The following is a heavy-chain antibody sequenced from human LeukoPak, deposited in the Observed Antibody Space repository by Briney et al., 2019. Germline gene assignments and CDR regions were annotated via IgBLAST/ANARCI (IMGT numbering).Heavy chain of an antibody. V-gene: IGHV3-30*02. CDR2: IRYDGSNK. J-gene: IGHJ4*02. CDR1: GFTFSSYG. D-gene: IGHD3-22*01. CDR3: AKDMRYYYDSSGYSIDY. Sequence: SGGSLRLSCAASGFTFSSYGMHWVRQAPGEWLEWVAFIRYDGSNKYYAASVKGRFTISRDNSKNTLYLQMNSLRAEDTAVYYCAKDMRYYYDSSGYSIDYWGQGTLVTVSS.